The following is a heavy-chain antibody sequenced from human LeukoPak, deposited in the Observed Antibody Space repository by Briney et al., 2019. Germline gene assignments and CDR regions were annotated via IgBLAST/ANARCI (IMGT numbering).Heavy chain of an antibody. Sequence: GASVKVSCKASNYTFTSYGISWVRQAPGQRLEWMGWINAGNGNTKYSQKFQGGVTITRDTSASTAHMELSSLRSEDTAVYYCAREISTLVEMATQGFDYWGQGTLVTVSS. CDR3: AREISTLVEMATQGFDY. J-gene: IGHJ4*02. V-gene: IGHV1-3*01. CDR2: INAGNGNT. CDR1: NYTFTSYG. D-gene: IGHD5-24*01.